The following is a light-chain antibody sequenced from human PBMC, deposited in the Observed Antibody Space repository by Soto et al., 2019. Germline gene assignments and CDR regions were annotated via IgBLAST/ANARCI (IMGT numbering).Light chain of an antibody. J-gene: IGKJ1*01. V-gene: IGKV3-11*01. Sequence: EIVLTQSPATLSLSPGERATLSCRASQSVSTSLAWYQQKPGQAPRLLIYDASNRATGIPARFSGSGSGTDFRLTVSNLEPDDFALYYCQQRSNWPWTFGQGTKVEIK. CDR1: QSVSTS. CDR2: DAS. CDR3: QQRSNWPWT.